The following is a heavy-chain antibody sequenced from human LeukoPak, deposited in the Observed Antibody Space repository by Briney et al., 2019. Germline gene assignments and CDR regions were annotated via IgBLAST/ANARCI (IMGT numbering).Heavy chain of an antibody. CDR3: AGGGPYSSSSLLGWFDP. CDR2: INPSGGST. D-gene: IGHD6-6*01. J-gene: IGHJ5*02. V-gene: IGHV1-46*01. CDR1: GYTFTSYY. Sequence: ASVKVSCKASGYTFTSYYMHWVRQAPGQGLEWMGIINPSGGSTSYAQKFQGRVTMTRDMSTSTVYMELSSLRSEDTAVYYCAGGGPYSSSSLLGWFDPWGQGTLVTVSS.